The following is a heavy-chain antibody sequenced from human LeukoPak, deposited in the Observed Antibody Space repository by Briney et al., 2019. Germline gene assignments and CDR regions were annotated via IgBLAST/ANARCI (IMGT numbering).Heavy chain of an antibody. Sequence: GGSLRLSCEASEFSINTYEMNWVRQAPGKGLEWVSYINNGGTTIYYADSVKGRFTISRDDARNSLYLQMNSLRVEDTAIYYCVRYHVDGCRVSAFDMWGRGPMVTVS. J-gene: IGHJ3*02. D-gene: IGHD5-24*01. CDR3: VRYHVDGCRVSAFDM. CDR1: EFSINTYE. CDR2: INNGGTTI. V-gene: IGHV3-48*03.